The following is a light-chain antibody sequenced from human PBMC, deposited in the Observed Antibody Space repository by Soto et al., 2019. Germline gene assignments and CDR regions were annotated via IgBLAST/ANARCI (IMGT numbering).Light chain of an antibody. CDR2: AAS. V-gene: IGKV1-39*01. Sequence: DIPMTQSPSSLSASVRYRFTITCRASQSIRTFLNWYQHKPGKAPKLLIYAASSSHSGVPSRFSGSGSGTDGTLTISSLKPEDGATYYGQQRYNTPATFGQGTKVDIK. CDR1: QSIRTF. J-gene: IGKJ1*01. CDR3: QQRYNTPAT.